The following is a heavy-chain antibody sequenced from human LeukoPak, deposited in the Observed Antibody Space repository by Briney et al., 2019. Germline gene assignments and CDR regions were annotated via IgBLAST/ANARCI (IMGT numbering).Heavy chain of an antibody. CDR2: IKQDGSER. D-gene: IGHD1-26*01. CDR3: AKDRIVGTDYLGYGMDV. CDR1: GFTFSNHW. V-gene: IGHV3-7*01. J-gene: IGHJ6*02. Sequence: PGGSLRLSCAASGFTFSNHWMSWVRQAPGKGLEWVAHIKQDGSERNCVDSVKGRFTISRDNAKNSLYLQMNSLRAEDTAVYYCAKDRIVGTDYLGYGMDVWGQGTTVTVSS.